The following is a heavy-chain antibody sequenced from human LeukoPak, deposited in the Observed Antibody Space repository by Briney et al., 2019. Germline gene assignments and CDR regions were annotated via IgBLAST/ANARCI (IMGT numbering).Heavy chain of an antibody. D-gene: IGHD1-1*01. Sequence: PGGSLRLSCTASGFTFGDYAMSWVRQAPGKGLEWVGFIRSEAYGGTTEYAASVKGRFTISRDDSKSIDYLQMNSPKPEDTAVYYCTRGHNWNDGCFDYWGQGTLVTVSS. V-gene: IGHV3-49*04. CDR3: TRGHNWNDGCFDY. CDR1: GFTFGDYA. CDR2: IRSEAYGGTT. J-gene: IGHJ4*02.